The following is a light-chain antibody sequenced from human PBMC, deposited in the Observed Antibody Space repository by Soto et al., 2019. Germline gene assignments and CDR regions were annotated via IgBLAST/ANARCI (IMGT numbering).Light chain of an antibody. V-gene: IGKV3-15*01. CDR3: QQYNNWPLT. CDR2: GAS. CDR1: YSVITN. J-gene: IGKJ3*01. Sequence: EIVLTQSPATLSLSPGERATLSCGATYSVITNLAWYQQKPGQAPRLLMYGASTRATGIPARFSGSGSGTEFTLTISSLQFEDFAVYYCQQYNNWPLTFGPGTKVDIK.